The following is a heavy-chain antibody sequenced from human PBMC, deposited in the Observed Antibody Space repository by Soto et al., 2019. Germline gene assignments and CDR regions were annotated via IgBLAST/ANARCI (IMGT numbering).Heavy chain of an antibody. CDR1: GDSISSASYF. Sequence: SETLSLTCTVSGDSISSASYFWGWIRQPPGKGLEWIGEINHSGSTNYNPSLKSRVTISVDTSKNQFSLKLSSVTAADTAVYYCARRYSSGWFQSGMDVWGQGTTVTVSS. D-gene: IGHD6-19*01. CDR3: ARRYSSGWFQSGMDV. CDR2: INHSGST. V-gene: IGHV4-39*07. J-gene: IGHJ6*02.